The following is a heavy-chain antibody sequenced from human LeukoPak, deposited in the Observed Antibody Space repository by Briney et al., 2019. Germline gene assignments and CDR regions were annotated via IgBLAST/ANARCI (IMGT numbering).Heavy chain of an antibody. V-gene: IGHV3-53*04. CDR3: ARGGSTLWDAFDI. J-gene: IGHJ3*02. Sequence: PGGSLRLSCAASGFTVSSNYMSWVRQAPGKGLEWVSDIYSGGSTYYADSVKGRFTISRHNSKNTLYLQMNSLRAEDTAVYYCARGGSTLWDAFDIWGQGTMVTVSS. CDR2: IYSGGST. D-gene: IGHD3-16*01. CDR1: GFTVSSNY.